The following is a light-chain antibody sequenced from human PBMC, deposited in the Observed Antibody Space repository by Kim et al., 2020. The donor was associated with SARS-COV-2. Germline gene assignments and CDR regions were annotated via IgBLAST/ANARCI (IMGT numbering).Light chain of an antibody. CDR1: RTNIGGNT. V-gene: IGLV1-44*01. Sequence: GQRVTTSCSGSRTNIGGNTVHWYQQLPGTAPMLLIYSNNHRPSGVPDRFSCSKSGTSASLSISRLQSEDEADYYCQAWDNSLDGVVFGGGTQLTVL. J-gene: IGLJ2*01. CDR3: QAWDNSLDGVV. CDR2: SNN.